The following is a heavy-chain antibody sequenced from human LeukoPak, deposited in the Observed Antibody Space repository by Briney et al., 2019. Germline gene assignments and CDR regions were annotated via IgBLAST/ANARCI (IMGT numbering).Heavy chain of an antibody. CDR3: ARDYSSSKGHYFDY. D-gene: IGHD6-6*01. V-gene: IGHV3-21*01. CDR1: GFTFSTYS. J-gene: IGHJ4*02. Sequence: PGGSLRLSCAASGFTFSTYSMTWVRQAPGEGLEWVSSISTSRSYIYYADSVRGRFTISRDNAKNSLYLQMNSLRAEDTAVYYCARDYSSSKGHYFDYWGQGTLVTVSS. CDR2: ISTSRSYI.